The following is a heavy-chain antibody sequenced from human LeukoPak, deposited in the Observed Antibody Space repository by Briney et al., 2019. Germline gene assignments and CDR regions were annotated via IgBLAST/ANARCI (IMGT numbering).Heavy chain of an antibody. CDR1: GYTFTSCG. D-gene: IGHD2-2*01. J-gene: IGHJ5*02. CDR2: ISAYNGNT. CDR3: ARAPGYCSSTSCYVDP. Sequence: ASVKVSCKASGYTFTSCGISWVRQAPGQGLEWMGWISAYNGNTNYAQKLQGRVTMTTDTSTSTAYMELRSLRSDDTAVYYCARAPGYCSSTSCYVDPWGQGTLVTVSS. V-gene: IGHV1-18*01.